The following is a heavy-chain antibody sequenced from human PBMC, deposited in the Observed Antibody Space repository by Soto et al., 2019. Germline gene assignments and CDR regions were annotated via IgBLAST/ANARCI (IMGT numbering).Heavy chain of an antibody. D-gene: IGHD5-18*01. V-gene: IGHV1-46*01. J-gene: IGHJ5*02. CDR1: GYTFTSYY. Sequence: ASVKVSCKASGYTFTSYYMHWVRQAPGQGLEWMGIINPSGGSTSYAQKFQGRVTITADESTSTAYMELSSLRSEDTAVYYCASGYSYGSIDPWGQGTLVTVSS. CDR3: ASGYSYGSIDP. CDR2: INPSGGST.